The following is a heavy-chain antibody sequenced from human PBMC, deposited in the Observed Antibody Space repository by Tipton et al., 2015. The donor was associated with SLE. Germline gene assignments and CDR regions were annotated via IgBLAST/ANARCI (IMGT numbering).Heavy chain of an antibody. J-gene: IGHJ6*02. CDR3: ARVVGGYYGMDV. V-gene: IGHV3-21*01. Sequence: SLRLSCAASGFTFSNYGMNWVRQAPGEGLEWVSSISSSSSYIHCADSVKGRFTISRDNSKSTVYLHMNSLRPEDTAVYYCARVVGGYYGMDVWGQGTTVTVSS. CDR2: ISSSSSYI. D-gene: IGHD1-26*01. CDR1: GFTFSNYG.